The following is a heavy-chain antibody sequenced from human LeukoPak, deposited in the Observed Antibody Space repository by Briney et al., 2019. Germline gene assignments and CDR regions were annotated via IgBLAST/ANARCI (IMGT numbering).Heavy chain of an antibody. D-gene: IGHD2-21*02. V-gene: IGHV1-24*01. CDR3: ATAGTYCGGDCYSLPFDY. CDR2: FDPEDGET. J-gene: IGHJ4*02. Sequence: ASVKVSCKVSGYTLTELSMHWVRQAPGKGLEWMGGFDPEDGETIYAQKFQGRVTMTEDTSTDTAYMELSGLRSEDTAVYYCATAGTYCGGDCYSLPFDYWGQGTLVTVSS. CDR1: GYTLTELS.